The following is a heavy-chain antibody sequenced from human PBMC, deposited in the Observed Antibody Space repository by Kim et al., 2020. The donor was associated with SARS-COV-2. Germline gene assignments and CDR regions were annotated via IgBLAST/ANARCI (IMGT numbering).Heavy chain of an antibody. V-gene: IGHV3-21*01. D-gene: IGHD4-17*01. CDR1: GFTFSSYS. Sequence: GGSLRLSCAASGFTFSSYSMNWVRQAPGKGLEWVSSISSSSSYIYYADSVKGRFTISRDNAKNSLYLQMNSLRAEDTAVYYCARAMNYGDYVSGGMDVWGQGTTVTVSS. J-gene: IGHJ6*02. CDR2: ISSSSSYI. CDR3: ARAMNYGDYVSGGMDV.